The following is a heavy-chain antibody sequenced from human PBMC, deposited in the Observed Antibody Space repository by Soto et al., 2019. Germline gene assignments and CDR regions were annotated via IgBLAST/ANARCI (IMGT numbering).Heavy chain of an antibody. CDR2: ISYDGSNK. CDR1: GFTFSSYA. CDR3: ARTEQGYGGPFDS. Sequence: QVQLVESGGGVVQPGRSLRLSCAASGFTFSSYAMHWVRQAPGKGLEWVAVISYDGSNKYYANSVKVRFTISRDNSKNRLNPQMNSLRAEDTAGYYCARTEQGYGGPFDSWGQGTLVTVYS. V-gene: IGHV3-30-3*01. J-gene: IGHJ4*02. D-gene: IGHD4-17*01.